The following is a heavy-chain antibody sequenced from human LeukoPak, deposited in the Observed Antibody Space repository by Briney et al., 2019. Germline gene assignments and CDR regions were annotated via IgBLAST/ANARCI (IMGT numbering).Heavy chain of an antibody. D-gene: IGHD3-16*01. CDR1: GFTFSHYS. CDR3: ARAPSVGGYRGSELDF. CDR2: ISDTGDET. Sequence: GGSLRLSCAGSGFTFSHYSMHWVRQAPGEGLEYVSAISDTGDETYYATSVKDRFTVSRDNSKTTMYLQMGSLRAEDTAIYYCARAPSVGGYRGSELDFWGQGTLATVSS. J-gene: IGHJ4*02. V-gene: IGHV3-64*01.